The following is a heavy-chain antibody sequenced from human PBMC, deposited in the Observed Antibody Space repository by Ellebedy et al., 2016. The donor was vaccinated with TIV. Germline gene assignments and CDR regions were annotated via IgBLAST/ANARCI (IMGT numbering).Heavy chain of an antibody. CDR3: ARDMGSAAFHI. D-gene: IGHD1-26*01. CDR2: MSDSGDYI. CDR1: GFTFSTSS. Sequence: GGSLRLSXLASGFTFSTSSMIWLRQAPGKGLEWVSAMSDSGDYIFHRESVRGRFTMSRDNSKNSLYLQMNSLRVDDTAIYYCARDMGSAAFHIWGQGTLVTVSS. V-gene: IGHV3-21*01. J-gene: IGHJ3*02.